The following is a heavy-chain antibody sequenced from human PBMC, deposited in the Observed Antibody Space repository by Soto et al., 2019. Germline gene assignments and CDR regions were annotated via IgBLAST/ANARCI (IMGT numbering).Heavy chain of an antibody. CDR2: IYYSGST. D-gene: IGHD1-26*01. V-gene: IGHV4-31*03. J-gene: IGHJ4*02. Sequence: QVQLQESGPGLGKPSQTLSLTCTVSFGSISSGGYYWSWIRQHPGKGLEWIVYIYYSGSTYYNPSLKRRVTVSVDTSTTQFALPLSPVAAADTAVYYCASSAAASRRWSEPCVYWGQVTLVTVSS. CDR3: ASSAAASRRWSEPCVY. CDR1: FGSISSGGYY.